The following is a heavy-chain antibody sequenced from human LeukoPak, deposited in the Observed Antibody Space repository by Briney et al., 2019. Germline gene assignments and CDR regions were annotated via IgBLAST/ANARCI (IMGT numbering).Heavy chain of an antibody. CDR3: ARDGSSGWPDY. CDR1: GYTFTSYA. J-gene: IGHJ4*02. D-gene: IGHD6-19*01. Sequence: ASVKVSCKASGYTFTSYAMHWVRQAPGQRLEWMGWINAGNGNTKYSQKFQGRVTMTRDTSISTAYMELSRLRSDDTAVYYCARDGSSGWPDYWGQGTLVTVSS. CDR2: INAGNGNT. V-gene: IGHV1-3*01.